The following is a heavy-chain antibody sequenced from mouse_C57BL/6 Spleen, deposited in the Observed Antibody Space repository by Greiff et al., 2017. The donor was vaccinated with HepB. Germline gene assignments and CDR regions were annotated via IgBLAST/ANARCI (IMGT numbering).Heavy chain of an antibody. CDR3: ARGYYGGAHFDY. D-gene: IGHD1-1*01. J-gene: IGHJ2*01. CDR1: GYAFTNYL. CDR2: INPGSGGT. V-gene: IGHV1-54*01. Sequence: QVQLQQSGAELVRPGTSVKVSCKASGYAFTNYLIEWVKQRPGQGLEWIGVINPGSGGTNYNEKFKGKATLTADKSSSTAYMQLSSLTSEDSAVYFCARGYYGGAHFDYWGQGTTLTVSS.